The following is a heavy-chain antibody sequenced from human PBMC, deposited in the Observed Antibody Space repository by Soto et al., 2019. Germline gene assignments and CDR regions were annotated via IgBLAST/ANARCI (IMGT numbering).Heavy chain of an antibody. J-gene: IGHJ5*02. CDR2: IYYSGST. CDR3: ARRNRNHFSGAIWFDP. Sequence: PSETLSLTCTVSGGSISSYYWSWIRQPPGKGLEWIGYIYYSGSTNYNPSLKSRVTISVDTSKNQFSLKLSSVTAADTAVYYCARRNRNHFSGAIWFDPWGQGTLVTVSS. CDR1: GGSISSYY. D-gene: IGHD3-10*01. V-gene: IGHV4-59*01.